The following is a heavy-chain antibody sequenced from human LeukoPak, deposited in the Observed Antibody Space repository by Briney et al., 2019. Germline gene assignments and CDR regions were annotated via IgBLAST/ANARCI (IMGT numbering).Heavy chain of an antibody. J-gene: IGHJ4*02. Sequence: GASVKVSCKASGYSFTGYDLNWVRQATGQGPEWMGWMNPANGNTGYAQKFQGRLAITRDTSISTAYMELSGLRSEDTGIYFCARARGGYCTPTTSCSYYFDSWGRGTLVTVSS. CDR1: GYSFTGYD. CDR3: ARARGGYCTPTTSCSYYFDS. CDR2: MNPANGNT. V-gene: IGHV1-8*01. D-gene: IGHD2-8*01.